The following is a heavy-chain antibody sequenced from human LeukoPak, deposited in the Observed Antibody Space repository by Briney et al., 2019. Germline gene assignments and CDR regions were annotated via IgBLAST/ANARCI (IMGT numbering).Heavy chain of an antibody. CDR3: AKGAEIDH. CDR2: MTGPADTT. CDR1: GFNFNNFA. V-gene: IGHV3-23*01. J-gene: IGHJ4*02. Sequence: GGSLRLSCAASGFNFNNFATSWVRQAPGKGPEWLSAMTGPADTTYYAESVKGRFTISRDYPKSMVYLQMNSLRVEDTAIYYCAKGAEIDHWGQGTLVTVSS.